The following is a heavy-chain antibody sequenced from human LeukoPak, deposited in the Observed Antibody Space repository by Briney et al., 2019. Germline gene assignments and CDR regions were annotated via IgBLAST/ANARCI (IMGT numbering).Heavy chain of an antibody. CDR1: GGTFSSYA. CDR2: ISGSGGST. V-gene: IGHV3-23*01. D-gene: IGHD6-13*01. Sequence: SCKASGGTFSSYAMSWVRQAPGKGLEWVSAISGSGGSTYYADSVKGRFTISRDNSKNTLYLQMNSLRAEDTAVYYCANIDPTAADESFDYWGQGTLVTVSS. J-gene: IGHJ4*02. CDR3: ANIDPTAADESFDY.